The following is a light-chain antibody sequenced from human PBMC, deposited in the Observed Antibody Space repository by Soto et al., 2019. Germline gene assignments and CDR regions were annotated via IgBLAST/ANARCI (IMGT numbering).Light chain of an antibody. CDR2: GAS. Sequence: EVVMTQSPATLSVSPGERATLPCRASQSVNDNLAWYQQKPGQAPRLLFYGASIRATGIPARFSGSGSGTEFTLTISSLQSEDFAVYSCQQYKNWPLTFGGGTKVEIK. CDR1: QSVNDN. V-gene: IGKV3-15*01. J-gene: IGKJ4*01. CDR3: QQYKNWPLT.